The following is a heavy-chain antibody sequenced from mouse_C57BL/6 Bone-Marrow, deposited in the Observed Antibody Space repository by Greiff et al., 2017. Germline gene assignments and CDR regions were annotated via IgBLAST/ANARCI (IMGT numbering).Heavy chain of an antibody. V-gene: IGHV5-6*01. J-gene: IGHJ3*01. CDR2: IIRGGSYT. Sequence: EVQVVESGGDLVKPGGSLKLSCAASGFTFSSYGMSWVRQTPDKRLEWVATIIRGGSYTYYPDSVKGRFTISRDNAKNTLYLQMSSLKSEDTAMYYGARHGGWGFGYWGQGTLVTVAA. D-gene: IGHD2-3*01. CDR3: ARHGGWGFGY. CDR1: GFTFSSYG.